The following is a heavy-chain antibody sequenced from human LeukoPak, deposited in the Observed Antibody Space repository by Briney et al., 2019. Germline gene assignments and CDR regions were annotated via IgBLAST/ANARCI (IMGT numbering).Heavy chain of an antibody. D-gene: IGHD5-18*01. CDR2: ITSSSSTI. Sequence: GGSLTLSCAASGFTFNSYGLNWVRQAPGKGLEWVSFITSSSSTIHYADSVKGRFTISRDNAKRILYLQMSSLRVEDTAVYYCARPVDTSMIAGFDFWGQGTLVTVSS. CDR3: ARPVDTSMIAGFDF. CDR1: GFTFNSYG. V-gene: IGHV3-48*01. J-gene: IGHJ4*02.